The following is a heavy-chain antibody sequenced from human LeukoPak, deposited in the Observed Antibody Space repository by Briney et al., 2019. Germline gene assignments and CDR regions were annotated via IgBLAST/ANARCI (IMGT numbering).Heavy chain of an antibody. J-gene: IGHJ6*02. V-gene: IGHV4-59*01. D-gene: IGHD3-10*01. Sequence: SETLSLTCTVSGGSISSYYWSWIRQPPGKGLEWIGNLFDIGSTSYNPSLKSRVTISVDTSKNQFSLKLTSVTAADTAVYFCARDHVMVRGVSYDYLAMDVWGQGTTVIVSS. CDR2: LFDIGST. CDR1: GGSISSYY. CDR3: ARDHVMVRGVSYDYLAMDV.